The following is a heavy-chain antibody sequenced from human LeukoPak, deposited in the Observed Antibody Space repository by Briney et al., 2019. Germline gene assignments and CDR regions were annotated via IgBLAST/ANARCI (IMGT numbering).Heavy chain of an antibody. CDR1: GFTFDDYT. V-gene: IGHV3-9*01. CDR2: ITWNSGSI. CDR3: AKEDHFAS. J-gene: IGHJ4*02. Sequence: GRSLRLSCAASGFTFDDYTMHWVRQAPGKGLEWVSGITWNSGSIGYADSVRGRFTISRDNAKNSLYLGMNSLRAEDTALYYCAKEDHFASWGQGTLVTVSS.